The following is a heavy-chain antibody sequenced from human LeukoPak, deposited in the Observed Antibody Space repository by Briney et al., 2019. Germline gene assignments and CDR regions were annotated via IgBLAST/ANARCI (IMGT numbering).Heavy chain of an antibody. J-gene: IGHJ4*02. Sequence: GESLKISCKASGYGFTFQWIAWVRQMPEKGLEWMGIIYPGDSDTRYSLSFQGQVTISADKSISTAYLQWSSLKASDTAMYYCARYNGYDSSPLDYWGQGTLVTVSS. CDR2: IYPGDSDT. CDR3: ARYNGYDSSPLDY. D-gene: IGHD3-22*01. V-gene: IGHV5-51*01. CDR1: GYGFTFQW.